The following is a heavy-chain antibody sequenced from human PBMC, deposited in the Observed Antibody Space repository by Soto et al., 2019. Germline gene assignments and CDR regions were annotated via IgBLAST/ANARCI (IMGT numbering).Heavy chain of an antibody. V-gene: IGHV3-64*01. CDR1: GFTFSSYA. CDR2: ISSNGGST. CDR3: ARDSEYSSGWLERGYYFDY. D-gene: IGHD6-19*01. J-gene: IGHJ4*02. Sequence: GGSLRLSCAASGFTFSSYAMHWVRQAPGKGLEYVSAISSNGGSTYYANSVKGRFTISRDNSKNTLYLQMGSLRAEDMAVYYCARDSEYSSGWLERGYYFDYWGQGTLVTVSS.